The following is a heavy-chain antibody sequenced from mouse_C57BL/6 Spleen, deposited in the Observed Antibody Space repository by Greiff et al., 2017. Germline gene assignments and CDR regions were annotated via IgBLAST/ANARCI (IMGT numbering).Heavy chain of an antibody. V-gene: IGHV3-6*01. J-gene: IGHJ1*03. Sequence: DVQLLESGPGFVKPSQSLSLTCSVTGFSITGGYYSYCLRPFPGNKLEWTGYISYDGSTNYHPSLNNRFSISRDTAKNQFFLQLNSVTTEDTATYYCARRGNYSSSCGYFDVWGTGTTVTVSS. D-gene: IGHD1-1*01. CDR2: ISYDGST. CDR1: GFSITGGYY. CDR3: ARRGNYSSSCGYFDV.